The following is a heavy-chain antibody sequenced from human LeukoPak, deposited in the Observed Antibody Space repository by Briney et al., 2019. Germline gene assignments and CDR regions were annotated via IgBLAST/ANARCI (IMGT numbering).Heavy chain of an antibody. D-gene: IGHD3-22*01. Sequence: SETLSLTCTVACGSISSSSYDWGWIRQPPGKGLEWIGRIYYSGSTYYNPSLKSRVTISVDTSKNQFYLKLRSVTVADTAVYYCAREGSDYYDSSGPLFPWGQGTLVTVSS. CDR1: CGSISSSSYD. CDR3: AREGSDYYDSSGPLFP. CDR2: IYYSGST. V-gene: IGHV4-39*07. J-gene: IGHJ4*02.